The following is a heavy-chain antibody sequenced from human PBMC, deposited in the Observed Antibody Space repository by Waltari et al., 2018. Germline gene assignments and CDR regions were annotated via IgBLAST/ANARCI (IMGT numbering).Heavy chain of an antibody. V-gene: IGHV4-38-2*01. CDR2: IYHSGST. CDR3: AFRSIAARPRDPSEYFQH. D-gene: IGHD6-6*01. J-gene: IGHJ1*01. CDR1: GYSISRGYY. Sequence: QVQLQESGPGLVKPSETLSLTCAVSGYSISRGYYWGWIRQPPGKGLEWIGSIYHSGSTYYNPSLKSRVTISVDTSKNQFSLKLSSVTAADTAVYYCAFRSIAARPRDPSEYFQHWGQGTLVTVSS.